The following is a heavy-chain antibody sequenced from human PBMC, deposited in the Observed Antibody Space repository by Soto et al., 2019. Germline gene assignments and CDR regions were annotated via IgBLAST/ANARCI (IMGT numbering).Heavy chain of an antibody. CDR1: GYTFTSYA. V-gene: IGHV1-3*01. CDR3: VAVDYGDY. CDR2: INAGNGNT. J-gene: IGHJ4*02. Sequence: QVQLVQSGAEVKKPGASVKVSCKTSGYTFTSYAVHWARQAPGQRLEWMGWINAGNGNTEYSQKFQGRVTFTRDTPASTAHMELSSLRSEDTAVYYCVAVDYGDYWGQGTLVTVSS. D-gene: IGHD6-19*01.